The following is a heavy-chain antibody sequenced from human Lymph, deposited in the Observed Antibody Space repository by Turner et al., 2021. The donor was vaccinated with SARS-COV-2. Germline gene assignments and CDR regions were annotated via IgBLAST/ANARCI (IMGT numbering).Heavy chain of an antibody. CDR3: ARVLPYGDYFDY. J-gene: IGHJ4*02. Sequence: EVQVVASGGGLIQPGGSLRLSCAASVFTVSSNYMSWVRQAQGKGLEWVSVIYSGGSTYYADSVKGRFTISRDNSKNTLYLQMNSLRAEDTAVYYCARVLPYGDYFDYWGQGTLVTVSS. CDR1: VFTVSSNY. D-gene: IGHD4-17*01. CDR2: IYSGGST. V-gene: IGHV3-53*01.